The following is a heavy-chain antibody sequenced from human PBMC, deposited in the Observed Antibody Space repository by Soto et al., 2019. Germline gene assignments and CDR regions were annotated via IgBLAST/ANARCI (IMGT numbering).Heavy chain of an antibody. CDR1: GGTFSSYA. J-gene: IGHJ4*02. Sequence: GASVKVSCKASGGTFSSYAISWVRQAPGQGLEWMGGIIPIFGTANYAQKFQGRVTITADESTSTAYMELSSLRSEDTAVYYCARDGSRDGYNSLNSRFDYWGQGTLVTVSS. D-gene: IGHD5-12*01. CDR2: IIPIFGTA. V-gene: IGHV1-69*13. CDR3: ARDGSRDGYNSLNSRFDY.